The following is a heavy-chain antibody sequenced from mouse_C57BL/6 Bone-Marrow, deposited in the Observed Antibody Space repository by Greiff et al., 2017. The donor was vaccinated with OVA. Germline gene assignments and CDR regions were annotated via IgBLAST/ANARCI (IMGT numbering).Heavy chain of an antibody. J-gene: IGHJ3*01. D-gene: IGHD2-4*01. CDR1: GFTFSSYT. CDR2: ISGGGGNT. CDR3: ASLYYDLLLAY. Sequence: EVKVVESGGGLVKPGGSLKLSCAASGFTFSSYTMSWVRQTPEKRLEWVATISGGGGNTYYPDSVKGRFTISRDNAKNTLYLQMSSLRSEDTALYYCASLYYDLLLAYWGQGTLVTVSA. V-gene: IGHV5-9*01.